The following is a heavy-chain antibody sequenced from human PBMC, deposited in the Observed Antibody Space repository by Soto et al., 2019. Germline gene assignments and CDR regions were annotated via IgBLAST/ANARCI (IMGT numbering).Heavy chain of an antibody. CDR1: GYTFTGYA. V-gene: IGHV1-3*01. D-gene: IGHD3-3*01. Sequence: QVQLVQSGAEVKKPGASVKVSCKASGYTFTGYAMHWVRQAPGQRLEWMGWINAGNGNTKYSQKFQGRVTITRDTSASTAYMELSSLRSGDTAVYYCARERFLEWLPYYYYYYYMDVWGKGTTVTVSS. CDR3: ARERFLEWLPYYYYYYYMDV. J-gene: IGHJ6*03. CDR2: INAGNGNT.